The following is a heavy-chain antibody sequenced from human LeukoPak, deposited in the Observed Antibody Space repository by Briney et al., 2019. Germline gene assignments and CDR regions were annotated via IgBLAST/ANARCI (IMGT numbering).Heavy chain of an antibody. Sequence: SETLSLTCTVSGGSISSGSYYWSWIQQPAGEGLEWIGRIYTSGSTYYNPSLKNRVTISLDTSKNQFSLKLSSVTAADTAVYYCARGEVRENYYYYSMDVWGKGTTVTVSS. CDR2: IYTSGST. CDR1: GGSISSGSYY. D-gene: IGHD2-2*01. J-gene: IGHJ6*03. V-gene: IGHV4-61*02. CDR3: ARGEVRENYYYYSMDV.